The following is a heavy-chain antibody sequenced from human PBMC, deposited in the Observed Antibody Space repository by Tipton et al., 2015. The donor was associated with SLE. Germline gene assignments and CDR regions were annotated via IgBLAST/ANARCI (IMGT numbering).Heavy chain of an antibody. Sequence: VQLVQSGAEGKKSGEYLKISCKGSGYNFDYYWIAWVRQMPGKGLEWMGTIYLSDSRTSYGPPFQGQVTMSVERSINTAYLQFNTVEASDTAMYYCARPRISSTWYPYDYWGQGTQVVVSS. J-gene: IGHJ4*02. CDR2: IYLSDSRT. D-gene: IGHD6-13*01. CDR1: GYNFDYYW. V-gene: IGHV5-51*03. CDR3: ARPRISSTWYPYDY.